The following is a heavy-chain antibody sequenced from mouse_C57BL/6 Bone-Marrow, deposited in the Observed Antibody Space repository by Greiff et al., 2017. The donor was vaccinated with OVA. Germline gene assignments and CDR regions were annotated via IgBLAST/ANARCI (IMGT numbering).Heavy chain of an antibody. D-gene: IGHD4-1*01. J-gene: IGHJ2*01. CDR3: ATDWYFDY. V-gene: IGHV1-55*01. CDR2: IFPGSGST. CDR1: GYTFTSYW. Sequence: QVHVKQPGAELVKPGASVKMSCKASGYTFTSYWIPWVKQRPGQGLEWIGDIFPGSGSTNYNEKFKSKATLTVDTSSSTAYMQLGSLTSEDSAVYYCATDWYFDYWGQGTTLTVSS.